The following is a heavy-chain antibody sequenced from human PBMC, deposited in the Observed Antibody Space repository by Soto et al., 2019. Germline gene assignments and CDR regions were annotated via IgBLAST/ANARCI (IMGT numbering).Heavy chain of an antibody. Sequence: SETLSRTCAVYGGSFSGYYWSWIRQPPGKGLEWVVEINHSGSSNYNPSLRSRVTISVDTSKNQSSLKLSSVTHADTAVYYCARDLRYYYDSSGIDYWGQGTLVTVS. CDR1: GGSFSGYY. CDR2: INHSGSS. CDR3: ARDLRYYYDSSGIDY. V-gene: IGHV4-34*01. J-gene: IGHJ4*02. D-gene: IGHD3-22*01.